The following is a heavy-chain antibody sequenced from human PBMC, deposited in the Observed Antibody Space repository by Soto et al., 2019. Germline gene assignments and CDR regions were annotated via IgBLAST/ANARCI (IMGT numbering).Heavy chain of an antibody. Sequence: EVQLLESGGGLVQPGGSLRLSCAASGFTFSSYAMSWVRQAPGKGLEWVSTISGSAGSTYYADSVKVRFTISRDNSKNTLYLQMNSLRAEDTAVYYCAKLTFPYYYYYMDVWGKGTTVTVSS. V-gene: IGHV3-23*01. J-gene: IGHJ6*03. CDR3: AKLTFPYYYYYMDV. D-gene: IGHD7-27*01. CDR2: ISGSAGST. CDR1: GFTFSSYA.